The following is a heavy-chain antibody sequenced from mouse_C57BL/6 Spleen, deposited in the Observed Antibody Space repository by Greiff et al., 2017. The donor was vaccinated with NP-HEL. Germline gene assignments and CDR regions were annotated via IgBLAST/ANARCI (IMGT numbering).Heavy chain of an antibody. D-gene: IGHD2-3*01. Sequence: QVQLQQPGAELVKPGASVKMSCKASGYTFTSYWITWVKQRPGQGLEWIGDIYPGSGSTNYNEKFKSKATLTVDTSSSTAYMQLSSLTSEDSAVYYCARGMIYDGYFYYAMDYWGQGTSVTVSS. J-gene: IGHJ4*01. V-gene: IGHV1-55*01. CDR3: ARGMIYDGYFYYAMDY. CDR2: IYPGSGST. CDR1: GYTFTSYW.